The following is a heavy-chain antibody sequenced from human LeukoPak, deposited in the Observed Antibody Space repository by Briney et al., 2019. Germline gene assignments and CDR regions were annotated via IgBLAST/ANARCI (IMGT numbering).Heavy chain of an antibody. V-gene: IGHV4-39*01. D-gene: IGHD6-19*01. J-gene: IGHJ5*02. CDR2: IYYSGST. Sequence: SETLSLTCTVSGGSISSSSYYWGWIRQPPGKGLEWIGSIYYSGSTYYNLSLKSRVTISVDTSKNQFSLKLTSVTAADAALYYCGRQYSSGWPWFDPWGQGTLVTVSS. CDR1: GGSISSSSYY. CDR3: GRQYSSGWPWFDP.